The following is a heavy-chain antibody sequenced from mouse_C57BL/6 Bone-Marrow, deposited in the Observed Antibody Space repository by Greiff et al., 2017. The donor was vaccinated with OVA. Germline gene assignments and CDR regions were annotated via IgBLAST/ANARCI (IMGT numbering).Heavy chain of an antibody. CDR1: GFTFSSYG. CDR3: ARSRLLLFAY. J-gene: IGHJ3*01. D-gene: IGHD2-10*01. Sequence: EVKLMESGGDLVKPGGSLKLSCAASGFTFSSYGMSWVRQTPDKRLEWVATISSGGSYTYYPDSVKGRFTISRDNAKNTLYLQMSSLKSEDTAMYDCARSRLLLFAYWGQGTLVTVSA. CDR2: ISSGGSYT. V-gene: IGHV5-6*01.